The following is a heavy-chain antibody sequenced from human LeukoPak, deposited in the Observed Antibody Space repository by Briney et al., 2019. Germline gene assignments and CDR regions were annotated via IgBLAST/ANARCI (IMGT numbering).Heavy chain of an antibody. CDR1: VFACDDYG. J-gene: IGHJ4*02. Sequence: GGSLRLPCAASVFACDDYGMSWARLAPGRGLEWVAGFTWNSETTAYAETVKCRFTISRDNAKNSPYLQLNSLSAEDTALYYCARDWRSGYSIDNWGQGTLVTVS. CDR3: ARDWRSGYSIDN. CDR2: FTWNSETT. V-gene: IGHV3-20*04. D-gene: IGHD5-12*01.